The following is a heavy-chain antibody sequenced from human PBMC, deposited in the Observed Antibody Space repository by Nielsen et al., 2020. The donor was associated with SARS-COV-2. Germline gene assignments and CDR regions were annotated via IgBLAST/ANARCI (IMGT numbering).Heavy chain of an antibody. CDR3: ARVEQQLVGWAFDYYYYYGMDV. J-gene: IGHJ6*02. D-gene: IGHD6-13*01. Sequence: GESLKISCAASGFTFSSYWMSWVRQAPGKGLEWVANIKQDGSEKYYVDSVKGRFTISRDNAKNSLYLQMNSLRAEDTAVYYCARVEQQLVGWAFDYYYYYGMDVWGQGTTVTVSS. V-gene: IGHV3-7*01. CDR1: GFTFSSYW. CDR2: IKQDGSEK.